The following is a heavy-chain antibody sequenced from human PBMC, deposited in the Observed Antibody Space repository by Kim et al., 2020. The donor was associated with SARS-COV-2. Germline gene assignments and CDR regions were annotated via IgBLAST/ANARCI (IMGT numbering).Heavy chain of an antibody. V-gene: IGHV3-20*04. J-gene: IGHJ4*02. CDR2: INRNSGRR. D-gene: IGHD3-16*01. Sequence: GGSLRLSCAASGFAFAGYAMSWVRQTPGKGLEWVSGINRNSGRRGYADSVRGRFSISRDNAKRSLYMQINGLRVEDTALYYCVRGYAGGPLDLWGQGSLVTVSS. CDR3: VRGYAGGPLDL. CDR1: GFAFAGYA.